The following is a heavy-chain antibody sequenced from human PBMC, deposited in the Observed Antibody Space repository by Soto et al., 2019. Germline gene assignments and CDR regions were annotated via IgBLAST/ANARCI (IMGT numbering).Heavy chain of an antibody. D-gene: IGHD2-2*02. CDR3: VRGGRGYTRDDVFDI. Sequence: EVQLVESGGGLVKPGGSLRLSCVDSGFTFSSYSMNWVRQAPGKGLEWVSSISSTSSPIFYADSLKGRFTISRDNAKNSLYLQMNSLRAEDTAVYYCVRGGRGYTRDDVFDIWDQGTMVTVS. J-gene: IGHJ3*02. CDR1: GFTFSSYS. V-gene: IGHV3-21*06. CDR2: ISSTSSPI.